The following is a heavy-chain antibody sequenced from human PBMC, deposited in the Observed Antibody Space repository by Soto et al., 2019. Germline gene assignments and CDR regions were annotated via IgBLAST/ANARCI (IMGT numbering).Heavy chain of an antibody. CDR3: ARLGLGSSSWYVDY. CDR1: GFTFKNYG. CDR2: IWYDGSKK. V-gene: IGHV3-33*01. D-gene: IGHD6-13*01. J-gene: IGHJ4*02. Sequence: QVQLVESGGGVVQPGTSLRLSCAGSGFTFKNYGMHWVRQAPGKGLEWVAVIWYDGSKKYYADSVKGRFTISRDNSKNTLYLEMNNLRAEDTAVYYCARLGLGSSSWYVDYWGQGTMVTVPS.